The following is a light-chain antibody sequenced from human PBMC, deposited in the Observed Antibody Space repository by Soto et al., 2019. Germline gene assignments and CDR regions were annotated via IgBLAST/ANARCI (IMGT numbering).Light chain of an antibody. CDR2: ANN. CDR1: SPNIGEGYD. J-gene: IGLJ1*01. V-gene: IGLV1-40*01. Sequence: QSALAQPPSVSGAPGQRVTISCTGSSPNIGEGYDVHWYQQLPGTAPKLLIYANNIRPSGVPGRFSGSKSGTSASLAITGLQAEDEADYYCQSYDSSLSGYVFGTGTKVTVL. CDR3: QSYDSSLSGYV.